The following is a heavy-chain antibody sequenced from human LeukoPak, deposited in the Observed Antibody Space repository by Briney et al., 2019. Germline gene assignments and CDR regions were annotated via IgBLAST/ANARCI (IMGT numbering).Heavy chain of an antibody. Sequence: PGGSLRLSCAASGFAFSSFWMAWVRQTPGKGLEWVATVKEDGVGNYYVDSVKGRFTVSRDNAKNSVFLQMNSLRAEDTAVYYCAIFEIEDFWGQGNLVTVSS. CDR3: AIFEIEDF. J-gene: IGHJ4*02. CDR2: VKEDGVGN. D-gene: IGHD3-3*01. CDR1: GFAFSSFW. V-gene: IGHV3-7*01.